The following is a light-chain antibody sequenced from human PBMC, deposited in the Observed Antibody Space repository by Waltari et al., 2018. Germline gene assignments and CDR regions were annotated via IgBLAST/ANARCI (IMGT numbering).Light chain of an antibody. CDR1: QSVGRS. V-gene: IGKV3-20*01. J-gene: IGKJ1*01. Sequence: IVLTQSPGTLSLSPVQRATLSCRASQSVGRSLAWYQNKPGHAPRLLIYDASSRATAIPDRFSGSGSGTDFSLTISRMESEDFAVYYCQKYVNLPATFGQGTTVEIK. CDR3: QKYVNLPAT. CDR2: DAS.